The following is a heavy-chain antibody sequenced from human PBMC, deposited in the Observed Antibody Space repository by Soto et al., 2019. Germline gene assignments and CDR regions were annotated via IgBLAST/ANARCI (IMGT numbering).Heavy chain of an antibody. D-gene: IGHD2-21*01. CDR2: VYYSGGA. CDR3: GRVVEGATRHTDLDS. V-gene: IGHV4-39*01. CDR1: GVSIHNSHSF. Sequence: SETLSLTCTVSGVSIHNSHSFWGWIRQPPGKGLEFIGTVYYSGGAHYNSSLKSRVTISVDTANNRVSLRMRSLTAADTAVYYCGRVVEGATRHTDLDSWGQGTLVTVSS. J-gene: IGHJ5*01.